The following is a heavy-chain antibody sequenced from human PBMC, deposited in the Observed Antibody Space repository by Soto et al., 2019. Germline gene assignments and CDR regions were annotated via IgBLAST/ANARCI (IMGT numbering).Heavy chain of an antibody. Sequence: PSETLSLTCTVSGCSISSGGYYWSWIRQHPGKGLEWIGYIYYSGSTYYNPSLKSRVTISVDTSKNQFSLKLSSVTAADTAVYYCARGLLEGYFDYWGQGTLVTVSS. D-gene: IGHD2-15*01. CDR1: GCSISSGGYY. CDR2: IYYSGST. V-gene: IGHV4-31*03. CDR3: ARGLLEGYFDY. J-gene: IGHJ4*02.